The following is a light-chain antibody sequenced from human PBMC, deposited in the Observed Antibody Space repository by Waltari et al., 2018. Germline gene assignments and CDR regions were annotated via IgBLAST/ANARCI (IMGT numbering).Light chain of an antibody. Sequence: DLVLPQSPEFMAVSLGETATLNCKSSASLLFNSDSKSYLAWYQQRRGQPPTLLIYWASTRESGVPYRFNGSGSGTDFSLTISSLQAEDAAVYYCHQYYSTPQTFGQGTKVEVK. CDR3: HQYYSTPQT. V-gene: IGKV4-1*01. CDR1: ASLLFNSDSKSY. J-gene: IGKJ1*01. CDR2: WAS.